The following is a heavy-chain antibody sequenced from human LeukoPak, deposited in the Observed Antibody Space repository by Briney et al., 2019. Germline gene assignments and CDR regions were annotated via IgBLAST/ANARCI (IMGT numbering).Heavy chain of an antibody. J-gene: IGHJ4*02. Sequence: TGGSLRLSCAASGFTFSSYAMSWVRQAPGKGLEWVSSISSSSSYIYYADSVKGRFTISRDNAKNSLYLQMNSLRAEDTAVYYCARVSSGYDQTTDFDYWGQGTLVTVSS. CDR3: ARVSSGYDQTTDFDY. V-gene: IGHV3-21*01. CDR1: GFTFSSYA. CDR2: ISSSSSYI. D-gene: IGHD5-12*01.